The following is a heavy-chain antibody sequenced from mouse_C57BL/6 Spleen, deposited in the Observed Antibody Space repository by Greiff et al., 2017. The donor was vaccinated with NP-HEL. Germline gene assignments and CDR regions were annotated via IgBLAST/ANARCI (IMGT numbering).Heavy chain of an antibody. J-gene: IGHJ3*01. CDR3: AGYYDSWFAY. CDR2: LWSGGST. V-gene: IGHV2-2*01. Sequence: QVQLQQSGPGLVQPSQSLSITCTVSGFSLTSYGVHWVRQSPGKGLEWLGVLWSGGSTDYNAAFISRLSISKDNSKSQVFFKMNSLQADDTAIYYCAGYYDSWFAYWGQGTLVTVSA. CDR1: GFSLTSYG. D-gene: IGHD2-4*01.